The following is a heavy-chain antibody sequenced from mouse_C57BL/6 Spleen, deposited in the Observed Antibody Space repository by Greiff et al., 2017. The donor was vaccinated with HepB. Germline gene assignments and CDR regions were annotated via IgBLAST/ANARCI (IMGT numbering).Heavy chain of an antibody. CDR3: ARGGSTRAMDY. Sequence: VQLQQPGAELVKPGASVKLSCKASGYTFTSYWMPWVKQRPGQGLEWIGMIHPNSGSTNYNEKFKSKATLTVDKSSSTAYMQLSSLTSEDSAVYYCARGGSTRAMDYWGQGTSVTVSS. CDR1: GYTFTSYW. V-gene: IGHV1-64*01. J-gene: IGHJ4*01. CDR2: IHPNSGST.